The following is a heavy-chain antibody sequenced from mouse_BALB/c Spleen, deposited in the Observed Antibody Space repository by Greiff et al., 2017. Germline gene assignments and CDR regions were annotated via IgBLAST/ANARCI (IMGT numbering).Heavy chain of an antibody. CDR3: ASSYYGSSYWYFDY. D-gene: IGHD1-1*01. CDR2: ISSGSSTI. J-gene: IGHJ2*01. V-gene: IGHV5-17*02. CDR1: GFTFSSFG. Sequence: EVQGVESGGGLVQPGGSRKLSCAASGFTFSSFGMHWVRQAPEKGLEWVAYISSGSSTIYYADTVKGRFTISRDNPKNTLFLQMTSLRSEDTAMYYCASSYYGSSYWYFDYWGQGTTLTVSS.